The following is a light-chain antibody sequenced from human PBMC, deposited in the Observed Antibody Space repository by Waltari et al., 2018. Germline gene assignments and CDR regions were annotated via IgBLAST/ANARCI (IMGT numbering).Light chain of an antibody. V-gene: IGKV3-15*01. CDR3: QQYYNWPLT. CDR2: DTS. Sequence: EIVMTQSPATLSVSAGARVTLPCRANENIDIRLAWYQQRPGQSPRLLIYDTSTRATGIPARFSGSGSQTEFTLTISSLQSEDSALYYCQQYYNWPLTFGGGTKVGIK. J-gene: IGKJ4*01. CDR1: ENIDIR.